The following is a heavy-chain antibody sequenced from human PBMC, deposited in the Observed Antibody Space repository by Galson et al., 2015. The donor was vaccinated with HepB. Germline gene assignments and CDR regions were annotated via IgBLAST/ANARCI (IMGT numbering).Heavy chain of an antibody. D-gene: IGHD2-15*01. V-gene: IGHV3-11*01. CDR3: ARQGDVVVGGIDY. J-gene: IGHJ4*02. CDR1: GFTFSDYY. CDR2: ISSSGSTI. Sequence: SLRLSCAASGFTFSDYYMHWIRLAPGKGLEWVSYISSSGSTIYYADSVKGRFTISRDNAKNSVYLQMNSLRAEDTAIYYCARQGDVVVGGIDYWGQGTLVTVSS.